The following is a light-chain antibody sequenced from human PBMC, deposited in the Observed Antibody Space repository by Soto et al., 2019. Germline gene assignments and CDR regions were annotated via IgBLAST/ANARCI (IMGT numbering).Light chain of an antibody. CDR1: QATNSF. Sequence: DIQLTQSPSFLSASVGGRVTITCRASQATNSFAWYQQRPGKVPQLLISAASTLEGGVPSRFSGSRSGTDFHLTNNHPPPEDFATYYFQPSNAFPVTFGQGTRLEIK. CDR2: AAS. J-gene: IGKJ5*01. CDR3: QPSNAFPVT. V-gene: IGKV1-9*01.